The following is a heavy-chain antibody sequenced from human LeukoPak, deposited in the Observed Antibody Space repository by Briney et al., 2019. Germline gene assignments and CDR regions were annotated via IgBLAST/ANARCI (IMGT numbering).Heavy chain of an antibody. CDR2: IFSGDSDT. V-gene: IGHV5-51*01. CDR1: GYSFTMYW. D-gene: IGHD2-15*01. CDR3: AREYCSGGSCFFDY. Sequence: GESLKISCKGSGYSFTMYWIGWVRQMPGKGLEWMGIIFSGDSDTRYSPSFQGQVTISADRSISTAYLQWSSLKASDTAMYYCAREYCSGGSCFFDYWGQGTLVTVSS. J-gene: IGHJ4*02.